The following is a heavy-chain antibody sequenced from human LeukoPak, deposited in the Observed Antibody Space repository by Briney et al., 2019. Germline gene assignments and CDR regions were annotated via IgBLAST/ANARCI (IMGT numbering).Heavy chain of an antibody. CDR2: ISSSGSTI. CDR1: GFTFNDHY. J-gene: IGHJ4*02. D-gene: IGHD6-13*01. V-gene: IGHV3-11*01. Sequence: PGGSLRLSCAASGFTFNDHYMSWIRQAPGKLLDWVSYISSSGSTIYYADSVKGRFTISRDNAKNSLYLQMNSLRAEDTAVYYCAKHQQLGLFDYWGQGTLVTVSS. CDR3: AKHQQLGLFDY.